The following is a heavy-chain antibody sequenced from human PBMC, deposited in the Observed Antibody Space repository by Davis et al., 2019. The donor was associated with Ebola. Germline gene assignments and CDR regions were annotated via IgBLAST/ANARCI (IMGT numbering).Heavy chain of an antibody. J-gene: IGHJ4*02. CDR1: GFTFSSYG. CDR3: AREGPEITMIVVALGAFDY. D-gene: IGHD3-22*01. Sequence: GESLKISCAASGFTFSSYGMHWVRQAPGKGLEWVAVISYDGSNKYYADSVKGRFTISRDNSKNTLYLQMNSLRAEDTAVYYCAREGPEITMIVVALGAFDYWGQGTLVTVSS. V-gene: IGHV3-30*03. CDR2: ISYDGSNK.